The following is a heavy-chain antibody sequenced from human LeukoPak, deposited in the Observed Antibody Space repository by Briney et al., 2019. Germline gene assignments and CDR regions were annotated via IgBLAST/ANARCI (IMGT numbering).Heavy chain of an antibody. Sequence: GGSLRPSCAASGFTFNGYAISWVRQAPGKGLEWVSSISGSGGSAYYADSVKGRFTISRDNSKNTLYLQMNSLRAADTAVYYCAKGTMVTTYNWDHWGQGTLVTVSS. J-gene: IGHJ4*02. CDR1: GFTFNGYA. CDR2: ISGSGGSA. CDR3: AKGTMVTTYNWDH. D-gene: IGHD4-17*01. V-gene: IGHV3-23*01.